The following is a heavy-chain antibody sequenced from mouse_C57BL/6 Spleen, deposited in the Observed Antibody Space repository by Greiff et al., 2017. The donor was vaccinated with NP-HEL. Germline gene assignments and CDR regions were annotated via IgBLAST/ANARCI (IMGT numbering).Heavy chain of an antibody. J-gene: IGHJ1*03. CDR2: ISGGGGNT. CDR3: AREGNYGYFDV. D-gene: IGHD2-1*01. V-gene: IGHV5-9*01. Sequence: EVKLMESGGGLVKPGGSLKLSCAASGFTFSSYTMSWVRQTPEKRLEWVATISGGGGNTYYPDSVKGRFTISRDNAKNTLYLQMSSLRSEDTALYYCAREGNYGYFDVWGTGTTVTVSS. CDR1: GFTFSSYT.